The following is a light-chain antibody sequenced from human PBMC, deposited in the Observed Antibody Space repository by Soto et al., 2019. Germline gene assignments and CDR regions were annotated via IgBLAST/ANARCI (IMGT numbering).Light chain of an antibody. Sequence: EIVMTQSPATLSVSPGERATLSCRASQSVSSNLAWYQQKPGQAPRLLIYGASTRATGIPARFSGSGSGTEFTLTINTLQSEDFAVYYCQQYNNWPRKFGQGTKV. CDR2: GAS. CDR1: QSVSSN. V-gene: IGKV3-15*01. J-gene: IGKJ1*01. CDR3: QQYNNWPRK.